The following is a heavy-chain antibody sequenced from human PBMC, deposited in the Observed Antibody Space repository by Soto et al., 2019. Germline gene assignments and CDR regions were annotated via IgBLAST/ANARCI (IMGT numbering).Heavy chain of an antibody. Sequence: QVQLVESGGGVVQPGRSLRLSCAASGFTFSSYGMHWVRQAPGKGLEWVAVISYDGSNKYYADSVKGRFTISSDNTKNPLYLQKHCLSAKATDVYSCTNPVADQYYYYDIDVWCQGTTVTVSS. CDR3: TNPVADQYYYYDIDV. CDR1: GFTFSSYG. D-gene: IGHD6-13*01. V-gene: IGHV3-30*18. CDR2: ISYDGSNK. J-gene: IGHJ6*02.